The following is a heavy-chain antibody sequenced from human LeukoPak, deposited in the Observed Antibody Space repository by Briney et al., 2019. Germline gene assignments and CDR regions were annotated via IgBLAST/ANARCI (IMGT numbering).Heavy chain of an antibody. Sequence: GGSLRLSCAASGFTFSSYGMHWVRQAPGKGLEWVAVISYDGSNTYYADSVKGRFTISRDNSKNTLYLQMNSLRAEDTAVYYCAKRIQSAMATGYWGQGTLVTVSS. J-gene: IGHJ4*02. D-gene: IGHD5-18*01. V-gene: IGHV3-30*18. CDR1: GFTFSSYG. CDR3: AKRIQSAMATGY. CDR2: ISYDGSNT.